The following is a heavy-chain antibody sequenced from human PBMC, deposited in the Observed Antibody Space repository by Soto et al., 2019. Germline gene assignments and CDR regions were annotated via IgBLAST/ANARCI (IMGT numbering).Heavy chain of an antibody. CDR1: GFTFSTYW. D-gene: IGHD6-13*01. J-gene: IGHJ4*02. CDR3: ARETSSWSLDY. V-gene: IGHV3-74*01. Sequence: GGSLRLSCAASGFTFSTYWMHWVRQAPGKGLVWVSRSNSDGRSTDHADSVKGRFTIPRDNAKNTLYLQMNSLRVEDTAVYYCARETSSWSLDYWGQGMLVTVSS. CDR2: SNSDGRST.